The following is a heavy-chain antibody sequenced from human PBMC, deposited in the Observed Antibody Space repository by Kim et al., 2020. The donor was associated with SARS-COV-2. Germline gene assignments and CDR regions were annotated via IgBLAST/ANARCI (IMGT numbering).Heavy chain of an antibody. Sequence: SETLSLTCAVYSGSFVAYHWSWIRQPPGKGLEWIGEINHRGSATYSPSLKSRVSISVDTSKSQFSLKLNSVTAADTAVYYCARGRTFDWLLNRMLNAEFDSWGQGTLVTVSS. J-gene: IGHJ4*02. CDR3: ARGRTFDWLLNRMLNAEFDS. CDR1: SGSFVAYH. CDR2: INHRGSA. V-gene: IGHV4-34*01. D-gene: IGHD3-9*01.